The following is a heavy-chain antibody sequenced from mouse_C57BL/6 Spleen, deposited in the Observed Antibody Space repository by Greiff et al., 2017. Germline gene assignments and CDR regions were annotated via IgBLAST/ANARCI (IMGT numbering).Heavy chain of an antibody. CDR3: ARPYYYGSSFDY. CDR2: IYPGDGDT. J-gene: IGHJ2*01. V-gene: IGHV1-82*01. D-gene: IGHD1-1*01. CDR1: GYAFSSSW. Sequence: QVQLQQSGPELVKPGASVKISCKASGYAFSSSWMNWVKQRPGKGLEWIGRIYPGDGDTNYNGKFKGKATLTADKSSSTAYMQLSSLTSEDSAVXFCARPYYYGSSFDYWGQGTTLTVSS.